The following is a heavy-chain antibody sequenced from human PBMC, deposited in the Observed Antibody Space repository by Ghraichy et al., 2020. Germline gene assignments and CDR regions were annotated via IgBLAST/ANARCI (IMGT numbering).Heavy chain of an antibody. V-gene: IGHV3-43D*03. D-gene: IGHD2-2*01. J-gene: IGHJ4*02. CDR2: ISWDGGST. CDR3: AKDSSRLRYCSSTSCPVYLDY. Sequence: GGSLRLSCAASGFTFDDYAMHWVRQAPGKGLEWVSLISWDGGSTYYADSVKGRFTISRDNSKKSLYLQMNSLRAEDTALYYCAKDSSRLRYCSSTSCPVYLDYWGQGTLVTVSS. CDR1: GFTFDDYA.